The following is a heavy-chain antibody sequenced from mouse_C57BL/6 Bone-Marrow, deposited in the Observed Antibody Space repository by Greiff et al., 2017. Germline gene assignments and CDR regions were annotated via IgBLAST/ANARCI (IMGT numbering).Heavy chain of an antibody. CDR2: ISDGGSYT. D-gene: IGHD1-1*01. CDR1: GFTFSSYA. CDR3: ARDFTTVVDWYFGV. J-gene: IGHJ1*03. V-gene: IGHV5-4*01. Sequence: EVKLVESGGGLVKPGGSLKLSCAASGFTFSSYAMSWVRQTPEKRLEWVATISDGGSYTYYPDNVKGRFTISRDNAKNNLYLQMSHLKSEDTAMYYCARDFTTVVDWYFGVWGTGTTVTVSS.